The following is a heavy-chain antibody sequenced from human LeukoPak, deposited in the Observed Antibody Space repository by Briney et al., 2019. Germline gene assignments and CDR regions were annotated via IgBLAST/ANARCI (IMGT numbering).Heavy chain of an antibody. J-gene: IGHJ6*02. D-gene: IGHD2-2*01. Sequence: PSETLSLTCTVSGGSITDYYWSWIRQPPGKGLEWIGYIHSRGSTNYNPSLKSRVTISVDTSKKQFSLKVTYVTAADTAVYYCARGLYCSSSTSCYDYGLDVWGQGTTVTVSS. CDR3: ARGLYCSSSTSCYDYGLDV. CDR1: GGSITDYY. V-gene: IGHV4-4*08. CDR2: IHSRGST.